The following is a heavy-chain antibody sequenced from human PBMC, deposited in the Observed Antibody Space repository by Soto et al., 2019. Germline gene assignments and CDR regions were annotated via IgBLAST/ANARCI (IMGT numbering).Heavy chain of an antibody. Sequence: PGGSLRLSCAASGFTFSSYSMNWVRQAPGKGLEWVSSISSSSSYIYYADSVKGRFTISRDNAKNSLYLQMNSLRAEDTAVYYCARGNYDFWSGYFPDRYYYYMDVWGKGTTVTVSS. J-gene: IGHJ6*03. CDR2: ISSSSSYI. D-gene: IGHD3-3*01. CDR3: ARGNYDFWSGYFPDRYYYYMDV. CDR1: GFTFSSYS. V-gene: IGHV3-21*01.